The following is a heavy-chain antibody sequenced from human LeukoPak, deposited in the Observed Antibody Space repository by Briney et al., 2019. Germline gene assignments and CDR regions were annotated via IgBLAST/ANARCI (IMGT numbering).Heavy chain of an antibody. D-gene: IGHD6-19*01. CDR1: GFTFSSYS. J-gene: IGHJ5*02. CDR2: ISSSSSYI. V-gene: IGHV3-21*01. CDR3: ARLSPGSGWFDP. Sequence: GGSLRLSCAASGFTFSSYSMNWVRQAPGKGLEWASSISSSSSYIYYADSVMGRFTISRDNAKNSLYLQMNSLRAEDTAVYYCARLSPGSGWFDPWGQGTLVTVSS.